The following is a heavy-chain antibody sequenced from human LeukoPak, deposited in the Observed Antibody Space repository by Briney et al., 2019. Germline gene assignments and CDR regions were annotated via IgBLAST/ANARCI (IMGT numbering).Heavy chain of an antibody. V-gene: IGHV3-21*01. CDR3: TRDPDMDV. J-gene: IGHJ6*03. CDR1: GFTFSSYS. CDR2: ISSGSSFM. Sequence: GESLRLSCAASGFTFSSYSMNWVRQAPGKGLEWVSPISSGSSFMYYADSGKGRFTISRDNAKNSVFLQMNSLRAEDTAVYYCTRDPDMDVWGKGTTVTVSS.